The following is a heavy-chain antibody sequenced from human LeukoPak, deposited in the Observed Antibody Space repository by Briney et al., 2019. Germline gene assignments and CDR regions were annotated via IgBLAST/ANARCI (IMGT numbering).Heavy chain of an antibody. CDR2: IKQDGSVK. D-gene: IGHD3-22*01. CDR3: AKAITTVDQ. V-gene: IGHV3-7*01. J-gene: IGHJ4*02. Sequence: GGSLRLSCAASGFTFSSSWMGWVRQAPGKGLEWVASIKQDGSVKYYVDSVKGRFTISRDNAQNSLSLQMNSLRAEDSAVYYCAKAITTVDQWGQGTLVTVSS. CDR1: GFTFSSSW.